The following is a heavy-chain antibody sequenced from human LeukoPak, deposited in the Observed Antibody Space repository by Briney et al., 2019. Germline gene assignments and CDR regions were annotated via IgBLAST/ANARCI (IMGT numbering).Heavy chain of an antibody. V-gene: IGHV4-38-2*02. CDR1: GYSISSGYF. Sequence: SETLSLTCTVSGYSISSGYFWGWIRQPPGKGLEWIGSFYHSGITYYNPSLKSRVTISVEMSKNQFSLKLSSVTAADTAVYYCARDAHEVDVWGKGTTVTVSS. J-gene: IGHJ6*04. CDR3: ARDAHEVDV. CDR2: FYHSGIT.